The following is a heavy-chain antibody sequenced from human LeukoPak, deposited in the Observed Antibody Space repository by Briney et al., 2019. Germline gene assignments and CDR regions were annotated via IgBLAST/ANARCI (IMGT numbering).Heavy chain of an antibody. CDR1: GFTFSSYW. CDR3: ATVGRGNSLSV. CDR2: IKSKTDGGTT. J-gene: IGHJ4*02. V-gene: IGHV3-15*01. D-gene: IGHD5-18*01. Sequence: GGSLRLSCAASGFTFSSYWMHWVRQAPGKGLEWVGRIKSKTDGGTTDYAAPVKGRFTISRDDSKNTLYLQMNSLRTEDTAVYYCATVGRGNSLSVWGQGTLVTASS.